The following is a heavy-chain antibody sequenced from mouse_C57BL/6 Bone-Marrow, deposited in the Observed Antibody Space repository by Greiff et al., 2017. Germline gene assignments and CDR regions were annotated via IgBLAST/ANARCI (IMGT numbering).Heavy chain of an antibody. CDR1: GFSLTSYG. J-gene: IGHJ2*01. CDR2: IWSGGST. CDR3: ARRGSGYFDY. V-gene: IGHV2-2*01. Sequence: QVQLQQSGPGLVQPSQSLSITCTVSGFSLTSYGVHWVRQSPGKGLEWLGVIWSGGSTDYNAACISRLSISKDNSKSQVFFKMNSLQADDTAIYYCARRGSGYFDYWGQGTTLTVSS. D-gene: IGHD3-2*02.